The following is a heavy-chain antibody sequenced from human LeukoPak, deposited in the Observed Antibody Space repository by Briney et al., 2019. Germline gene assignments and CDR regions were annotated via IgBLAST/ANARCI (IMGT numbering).Heavy chain of an antibody. CDR3: AREKSGSYGGFDP. CDR2: IGTAVDT. CDR1: GFTFSSYD. D-gene: IGHD1-26*01. V-gene: IGHV3-13*01. Sequence: GGSLRLSCAASGFTFSSYDMHWVRQVTGKGLEWVSAIGTAVDTSYADSVKGRFTISRENAKNSLYLQMNSLRAGDTAVYYCAREKSGSYGGFDPWGQGTLVTVSS. J-gene: IGHJ5*02.